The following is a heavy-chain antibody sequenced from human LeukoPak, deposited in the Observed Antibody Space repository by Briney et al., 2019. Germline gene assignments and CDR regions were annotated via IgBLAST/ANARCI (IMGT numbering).Heavy chain of an antibody. V-gene: IGHV3-23*01. CDR2: ISGSGGST. CDR1: GGSISSSSYY. D-gene: IGHD3-16*01. J-gene: IGHJ4*02. CDR3: AKSSNSWGSTDY. Sequence: ETLSLTCTVSGGSISSSSYYWGWIRQPPGKGLEWVSAISGSGGSTYYADSVKGRFTISRDNSKNTLYLQMNGLRAEDTAVYYCAKSSNSWGSTDYWGQGTLVTVSS.